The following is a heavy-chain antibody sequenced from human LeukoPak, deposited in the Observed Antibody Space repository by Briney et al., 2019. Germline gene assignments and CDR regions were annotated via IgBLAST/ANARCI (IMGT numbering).Heavy chain of an antibody. Sequence: GGSLRLSCAASGFTFSGYWMSWVRQAPGKGLEWVANIKKDGSEKHYVDSVKGRFTISRDNARNSLYLQMNSLRAEDTAVYYCARGHWGLDSWGQGTLVSVSS. V-gene: IGHV3-7*01. D-gene: IGHD7-27*01. CDR1: GFTFSGYW. CDR3: ARGHWGLDS. CDR2: IKKDGSEK. J-gene: IGHJ4*02.